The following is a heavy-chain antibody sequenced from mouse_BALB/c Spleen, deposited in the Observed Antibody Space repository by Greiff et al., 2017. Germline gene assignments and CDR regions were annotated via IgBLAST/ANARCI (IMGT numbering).Heavy chain of an antibody. CDR2: IDPENGNT. J-gene: IGHJ3*01. D-gene: IGHD2-12*01. CDR1: GFNIKDYY. Sequence: VQLKESGAELVRPGALVKLSCKASGFNIKDYYMHWVKQRPEQGLEWIGWIDPENGNTIYDPKFQGKASITADTSSNTAYLQLSSLTSEDTAVYYCARVYDSWFAYWGQGTLVTVSA. V-gene: IGHV14-1*02. CDR3: ARVYDSWFAY.